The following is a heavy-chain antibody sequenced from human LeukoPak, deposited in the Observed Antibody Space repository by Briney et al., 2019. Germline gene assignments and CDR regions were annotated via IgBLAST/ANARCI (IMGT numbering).Heavy chain of an antibody. CDR2: IRSKAYGGTT. V-gene: IGHV3-49*04. Sequence: GGSLRLSCTASGFTFGDYVMSWVRQAPGKGLEWIGFIRSKAYGGTTEYAASVKGRFTISRDDSKSIAYLQMNSLKTEDTAVYYCTRVDNSGWYEVYWGQGTLVTVSS. CDR3: TRVDNSGWYEVY. D-gene: IGHD6-19*01. CDR1: GFTFGDYV. J-gene: IGHJ4*02.